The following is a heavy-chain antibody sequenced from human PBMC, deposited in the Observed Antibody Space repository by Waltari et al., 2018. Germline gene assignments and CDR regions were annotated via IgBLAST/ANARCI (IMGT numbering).Heavy chain of an antibody. CDR3: ARDEITFGGVIGGEYYFDY. CDR2: IIPICGTA. J-gene: IGHJ4*02. Sequence: QVQLVQSGAEGKKPGSSVKVSCKASGGTFSSYAISWVRKAPGQGIEWMGRIIPICGTATYAQKFQGRVTITADKSTSTAYMELSSLRSEDTAVYYCARDEITFGGVIGGEYYFDYWGQGTLVTVSS. D-gene: IGHD3-16*02. CDR1: GGTFSSYA. V-gene: IGHV1-69*08.